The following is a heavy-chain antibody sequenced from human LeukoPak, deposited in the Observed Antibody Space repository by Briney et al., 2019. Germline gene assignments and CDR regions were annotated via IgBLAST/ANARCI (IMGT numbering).Heavy chain of an antibody. Sequence: SETLSLTCTVSGGFISSYYWSWIRQPPGKGLEWIGYVYYSGSTNYNPSLKSRVTISVDTSKNQFSLKLSSVTAADTAVYYCARHHDSSGFNFDYWGQGTLVTVSS. V-gene: IGHV4-59*01. CDR2: VYYSGST. CDR1: GGFISSYY. D-gene: IGHD3-22*01. CDR3: ARHHDSSGFNFDY. J-gene: IGHJ4*02.